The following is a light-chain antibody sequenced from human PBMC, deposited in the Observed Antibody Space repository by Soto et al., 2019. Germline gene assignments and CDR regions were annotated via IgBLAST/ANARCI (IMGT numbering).Light chain of an antibody. CDR1: SSNIGAGYD. CDR2: GNS. Sequence: QSALTQPPSVSGAPGQRVTISCTGSSSNIGAGYDVHWYQQLPGTAPKLLIYGNSNRPSGVPDRFSGSKSGTSASLVITGLQAEDEADYYCQSYDSSLSAPVVFGGGTKLTVL. J-gene: IGLJ2*01. CDR3: QSYDSSLSAPVV. V-gene: IGLV1-40*01.